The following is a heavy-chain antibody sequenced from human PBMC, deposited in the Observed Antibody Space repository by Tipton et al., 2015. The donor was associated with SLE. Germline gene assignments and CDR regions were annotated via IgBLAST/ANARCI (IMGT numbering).Heavy chain of an antibody. V-gene: IGHV5-10-1*01. CDR3: ASDLDGDRDAFNI. CDR2: IDPTDSYT. CDR1: GYTFINYW. Sequence: QLVQSGAEVKKPGESLRISCQFSGYTFINYWITWVRQMPGKGLEWMGNIDPTDSYTNYGPSFQGHVTISADNSINTAYLHWSSLNASDTAVYYWASDLDGDRDAFNIWCQGTMVTVSS. J-gene: IGHJ3*02. D-gene: IGHD7-27*01.